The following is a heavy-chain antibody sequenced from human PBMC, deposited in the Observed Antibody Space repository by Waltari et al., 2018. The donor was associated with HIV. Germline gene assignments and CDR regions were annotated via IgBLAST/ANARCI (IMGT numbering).Heavy chain of an antibody. V-gene: IGHV3-48*01. CDR3: AREFVVVPAAIGFDY. CDR2: ISSSSSTI. CDR1: GFTFSSYS. D-gene: IGHD2-2*02. Sequence: EVQLVESGGGLVQPGGSLRLACAASGFTFSSYSMNWVGHAPGKGLEWVSYISSSSSTIYYADSVKGRFTISRDNAKNSLYLQMNSLRAEDTAVYYCAREFVVVPAAIGFDYWGQGTLVTVSS. J-gene: IGHJ4*02.